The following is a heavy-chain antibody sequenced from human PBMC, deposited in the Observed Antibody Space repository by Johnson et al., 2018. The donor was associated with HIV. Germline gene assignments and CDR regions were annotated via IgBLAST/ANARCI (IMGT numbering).Heavy chain of an antibody. D-gene: IGHD6-13*01. CDR3: AREGESAVRYSSSWYGHDAFDI. CDR2: ISYDGSNK. V-gene: IGHV3-30*14. J-gene: IGHJ3*02. Sequence: QVHLVESGGGVVQPGRSLRLSCAASGFTFSSYAMHWVRQAPGKGLEWVAVISYDGSNKYYADSVKGRFTISRDNSKNTLYLQMNSLRAEDTAVYYCAREGESAVRYSSSWYGHDAFDIWGQGTMVTVSS. CDR1: GFTFSSYA.